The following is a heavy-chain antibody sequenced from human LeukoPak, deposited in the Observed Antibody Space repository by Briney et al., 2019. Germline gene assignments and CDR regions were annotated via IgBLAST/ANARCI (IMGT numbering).Heavy chain of an antibody. CDR2: ISSSSSYI. CDR3: ARDRTTVVTPKHFDY. J-gene: IGHJ4*02. CDR1: GFTFSSYS. Sequence: PGGSLRLSCAASGFTFSSYSMNWVRQAPGKGLEWVSSISSSSSYIYCADSVKGRFTISRDNAKNSLYLQMNSLRAEDTAVYYCARDRTTVVTPKHFDYWGQGTLVTVSS. D-gene: IGHD4-23*01. V-gene: IGHV3-21*01.